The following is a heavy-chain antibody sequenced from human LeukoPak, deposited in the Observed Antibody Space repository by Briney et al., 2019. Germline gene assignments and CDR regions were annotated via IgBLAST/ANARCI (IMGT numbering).Heavy chain of an antibody. D-gene: IGHD4-17*01. CDR2: ISGSGGST. CDR1: GFTFSDYW. CDR3: AKDLEDDYGDIIDY. Sequence: GGSLRLSCAASGFTFSDYWMSWVRQPPGKGLEWVSAISGSGGSTYYADSVKGRFTISRDNSKNTLYLQMNSLRAEDTAVYYCAKDLEDDYGDIIDYWGQGTLVTVSS. J-gene: IGHJ4*02. V-gene: IGHV3-23*01.